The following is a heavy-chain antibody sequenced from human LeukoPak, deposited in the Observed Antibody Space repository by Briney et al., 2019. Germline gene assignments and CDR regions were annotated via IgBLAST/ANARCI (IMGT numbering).Heavy chain of an antibody. CDR2: ISSRSSYI. CDR1: GFTFSNYS. V-gene: IGHV3-21*01. Sequence: GGSLRLSCAASGFTFSNYSMNWVRQAPGKGLEWVSSISSRSSYIYYADSVKGRFTISRDNAKNSLCLQMNSLRAEDTAVYYCAKTARVPDYWGQGTQVTVSS. CDR3: AKTARVPDY. D-gene: IGHD6-6*01. J-gene: IGHJ4*02.